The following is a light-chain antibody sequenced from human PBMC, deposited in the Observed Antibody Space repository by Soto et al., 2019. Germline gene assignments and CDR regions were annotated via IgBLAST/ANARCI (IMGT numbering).Light chain of an antibody. J-gene: IGLJ1*01. CDR3: SSYTSSSSRV. CDR2: EVS. Sequence: QSVLTQPASLSGSPGQSITLSCTGTSRDVGAYDYVSWYQQHPDKAPKLMIYEVSNRPSGVSNRFSGSKSVNTATLTISGLQADDEADYYCSSYTSSSSRVFGTGTKVTVL. CDR1: SRDVGAYDY. V-gene: IGLV2-14*03.